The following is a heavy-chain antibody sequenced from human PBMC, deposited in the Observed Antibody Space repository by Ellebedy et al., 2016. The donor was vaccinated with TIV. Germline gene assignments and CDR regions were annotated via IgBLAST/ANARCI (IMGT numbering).Heavy chain of an antibody. D-gene: IGHD2-2*01. Sequence: GESLKISCKGSGYSFTSYWIGWVRQMPGKGLEWMGIIYPGDSDTRYSPSFQGQVTISADKSISTAYLQWSSLKASDTAMYYCARLLGYCSSTSCYEGYFDLWGRGTLVTVSS. V-gene: IGHV5-51*01. CDR3: ARLLGYCSSTSCYEGYFDL. CDR2: IYPGDSDT. CDR1: GYSFTSYW. J-gene: IGHJ2*01.